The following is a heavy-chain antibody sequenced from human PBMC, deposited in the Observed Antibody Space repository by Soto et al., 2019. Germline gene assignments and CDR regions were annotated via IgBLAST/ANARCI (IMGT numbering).Heavy chain of an antibody. CDR3: ARKRGYCSSTSCQAYYYYYYGMDV. J-gene: IGHJ6*02. V-gene: IGHV1-69*13. D-gene: IGHD2-2*01. Sequence: GASVKVSCKASGGTFSSYAISWVRQAPGQGLEWMGGIIPIFGTANYAQKFQGRVTITADESTSTAYMELSSLRSEDTAVYYCARKRGYCSSTSCQAYYYYYYGMDVWGQGTTVTVSS. CDR2: IIPIFGTA. CDR1: GGTFSSYA.